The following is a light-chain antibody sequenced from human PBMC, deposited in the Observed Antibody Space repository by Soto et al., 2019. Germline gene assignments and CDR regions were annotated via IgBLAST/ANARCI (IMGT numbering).Light chain of an antibody. V-gene: IGLV3-21*02. CDR3: QVWDTSTNHRV. CDR1: NIGSKN. Sequence: SYELTQPPSMSVAPRQTATITCGGNNIGSKNVHWYQQKPGQAPVLVVYDDGDRPSGIPDRFSGSNSGNTATLTISRVEAGDEADYYCQVWDTSTNHRVFGGGTQLTVL. CDR2: DDG. J-gene: IGLJ2*01.